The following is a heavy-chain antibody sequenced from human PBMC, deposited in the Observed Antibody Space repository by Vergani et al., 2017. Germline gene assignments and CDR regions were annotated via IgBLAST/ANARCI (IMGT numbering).Heavy chain of an antibody. V-gene: IGHV3-74*03. CDR1: GFSFNSYW. CDR3: AKGGWNYWFDS. CDR2: IKSDGSIT. D-gene: IGHD1-1*01. J-gene: IGHJ5*01. Sequence: DVHLAESGGGFFQPGGSLRLSCSASGFSFNSYWMHWVRQVPGKGLLWVSRIKSDGSITAYADSVKGRFTISRDNSKSTLYLQMNSLRAEDTAIYYCAKGGWNYWFDSWGQGTLVIVS.